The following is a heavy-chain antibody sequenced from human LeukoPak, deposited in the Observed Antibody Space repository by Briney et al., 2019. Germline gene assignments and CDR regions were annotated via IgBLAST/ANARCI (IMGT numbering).Heavy chain of an antibody. CDR1: GGSLSGYY. V-gene: IGHV4-34*01. CDR2: INHSGST. D-gene: IGHD3-10*01. J-gene: IGHJ5*02. Sequence: SETLSLTCAVYGGSLSGYYWSWIRQPPGKGLEWIGEINHSGSTNYNPSLKSRVTISVDTSKNQFSLKLSSVTAADTAVYYCARGRLDYYGSGSAGWFDPWGQGTLVTVSS. CDR3: ARGRLDYYGSGSAGWFDP.